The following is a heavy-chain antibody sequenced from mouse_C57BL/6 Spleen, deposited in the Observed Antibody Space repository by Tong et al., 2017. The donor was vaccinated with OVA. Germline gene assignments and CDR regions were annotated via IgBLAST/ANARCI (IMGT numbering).Heavy chain of an antibody. D-gene: IGHD1-1*01. Sequence: EVQLQESGGGLVKPGGSLKLSCAASGFTFSSYAMSWVRQTPEKRLEWVASISSGGSTYYPDSVKGRFTISRDNARNILYLQMSRLRSEDSAMYYCARGITTAWFAYWGQGTLVTVSA. J-gene: IGHJ3*01. CDR1: GFTFSSYA. CDR2: ISSGGST. V-gene: IGHV5-6-5*01. CDR3: ARGITTAWFAY.